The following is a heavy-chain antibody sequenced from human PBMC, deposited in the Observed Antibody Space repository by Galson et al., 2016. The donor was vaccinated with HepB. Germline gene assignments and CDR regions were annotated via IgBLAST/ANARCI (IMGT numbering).Heavy chain of an antibody. CDR2: IYYSGST. V-gene: IGHV4-59*01. D-gene: IGHD5-12*01. CDR1: GGSIRSYY. J-gene: IGHJ4*02. Sequence: SETLSLTCTVSGGSIRSYYWSWIRQPPGKGLEWIGYIYYSGSTNYNPSLKSRVTISIDTSKNQFSLKLSSVTAAETAVYSCARGGWLRMNYYFDYWGQGTLVTVSS. CDR3: ARGGWLRMNYYFDY.